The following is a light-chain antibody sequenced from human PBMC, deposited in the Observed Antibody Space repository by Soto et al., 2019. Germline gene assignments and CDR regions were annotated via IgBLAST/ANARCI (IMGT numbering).Light chain of an antibody. J-gene: IGKJ1*01. CDR1: QTISTW. V-gene: IGKV1-5*01. Sequence: DIQVTQSAPTLSASLGDRVTITCRASQTISTWMAWYQHKPGKAPKLLVYDASTLESGVPSRFSGFGSGTEFTLSISGLQPDDFGTYYCQQYYMGWTFGQGTKVDI. CDR2: DAS. CDR3: QQYYMGWT.